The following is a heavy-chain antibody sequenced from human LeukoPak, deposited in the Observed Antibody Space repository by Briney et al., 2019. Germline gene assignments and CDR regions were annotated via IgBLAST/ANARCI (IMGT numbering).Heavy chain of an antibody. CDR3: ARERRAVAGMRAFDI. CDR2: IYHSGST. Sequence: SQTLSLTCAVSGGSISSGGYSWSWIRQPPGKGLEWIGYIYHSGSTYYNPSLKSRVTISVDRSKNQFSLKLSSVTAADTAVYYCARERRAVAGMRAFDIWGQGTMVTVSS. J-gene: IGHJ3*02. D-gene: IGHD6-19*01. CDR1: GGSISSGGYS. V-gene: IGHV4-30-2*01.